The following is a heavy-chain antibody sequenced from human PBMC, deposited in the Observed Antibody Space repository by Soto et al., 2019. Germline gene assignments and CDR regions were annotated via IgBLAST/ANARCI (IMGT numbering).Heavy chain of an antibody. CDR2: IYHSGSP. J-gene: IGHJ3*02. D-gene: IGHD2-15*01. CDR3: ARDGKWRYGFHI. Sequence: QVQLQESGPGLVKPSEILSLTCAVSGDSISSPNWWSWVRQPPGKGLEWIGDIYHSGSPNYNPSHKSLVTISVDKSKNHVSLKVTSVTAADTAVYYCARDGKWRYGFHIWGQGTMVTVSS. V-gene: IGHV4-4*02. CDR1: GDSISSPNW.